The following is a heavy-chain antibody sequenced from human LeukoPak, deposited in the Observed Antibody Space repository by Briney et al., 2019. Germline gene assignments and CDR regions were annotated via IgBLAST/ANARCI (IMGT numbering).Heavy chain of an antibody. CDR2: ISISGNKI. CDR1: GFPFSSYE. J-gene: IGHJ5*02. CDR3: ARGQRPQYTSTWDNWFDP. V-gene: IGHV3-48*03. Sequence: GGSLRLSCAASGFPFSSYEMNWGRQAPGKRPQRVSYISISGNKIYYAASVKGRFTISRDNAKNSLYLQIDSLRAEDTAVYYCARGQRPQYTSTWDNWFDPWGQGTQVTVSS. D-gene: IGHD2-2*01.